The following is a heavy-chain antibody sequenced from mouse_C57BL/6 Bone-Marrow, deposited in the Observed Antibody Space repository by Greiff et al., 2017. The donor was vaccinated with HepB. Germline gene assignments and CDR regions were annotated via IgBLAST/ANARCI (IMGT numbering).Heavy chain of an antibody. J-gene: IGHJ3*01. D-gene: IGHD1-1*01. CDR2: IDPSDSYT. CDR3: ARGYYGSSYKFAY. Sequence: HVQLQQPGAELVMPGASVKLSCKASGYTFTSYWMHWVKQRPGQGLEWIGEIDPSDSYTNYNQKFKGKSTLTVDKSSSTAYMQLSSLTSEDSAVYYCARGYYGSSYKFAYWGQGTLVTVSA. V-gene: IGHV1-69*01. CDR1: GYTFTSYW.